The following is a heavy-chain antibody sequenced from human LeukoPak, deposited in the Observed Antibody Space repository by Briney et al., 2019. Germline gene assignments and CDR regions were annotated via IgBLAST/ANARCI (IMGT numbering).Heavy chain of an antibody. V-gene: IGHV1-24*01. CDR2: FDPEDGET. J-gene: IGHJ4*02. CDR3: ATIPYGSGLMGYFDY. CDR1: GYTLTELS. D-gene: IGHD3-10*01. Sequence: ASVKVSCKVSGYTLTELSMHWVRQAPGKGLEWMGGFDPEDGETIYAQKFQGRVTMTEDTSTDTAYMELSSLRSEDTAVYCCATIPYGSGLMGYFDYWGQGTLVTVSS.